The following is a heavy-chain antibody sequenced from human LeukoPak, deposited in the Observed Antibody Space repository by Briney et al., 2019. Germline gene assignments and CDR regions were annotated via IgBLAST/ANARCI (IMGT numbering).Heavy chain of an antibody. CDR2: ICGSGGST. D-gene: IGHD3-22*01. V-gene: IGHV3-23*01. CDR1: GFTFWSDA. J-gene: IGHJ4*02. CDR3: AKDSPPRRPFFVVVVDFFDY. Sequence: PGGSLRLSCAASGFTFWSDALSWGRPAPGKGREWVSAICGSGGSTYYADSVKGRFTISRDNSKNTLYLQMNSLRAEDTAVYYCAKDSPPRRPFFVVVVDFFDYWGQGTLVTVSS.